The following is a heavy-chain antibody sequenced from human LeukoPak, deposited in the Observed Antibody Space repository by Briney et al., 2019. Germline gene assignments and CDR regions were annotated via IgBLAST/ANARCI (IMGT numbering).Heavy chain of an antibody. CDR2: IWFDGSNA. CDR3: AREQWAEDDALDI. CDR1: GFTFSNYA. V-gene: IGHV3-33*08. Sequence: GGSLRLSCAASGFTFSNYAIHWVCQAPGKGLEWVAVIWFDGSNAYYLDSVKGRFTISRDNSKNMVYLQMNSLRVEDTAVYYCAREQWAEDDALDIWGLGTMVTVSS. J-gene: IGHJ3*02. D-gene: IGHD2-8*01.